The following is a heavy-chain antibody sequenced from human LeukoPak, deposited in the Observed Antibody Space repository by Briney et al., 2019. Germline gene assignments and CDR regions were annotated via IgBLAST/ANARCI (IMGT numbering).Heavy chain of an antibody. CDR2: IYYSGST. CDR3: ASTYYYDSSGYYY. CDR1: GGSISSYY. J-gene: IGHJ4*02. Sequence: SETLSLTCTVSGGSISSYYWSWIRQPPGKGLEWIGYIYYSGSTNYNPSLKSRVTISVDTSKNQFSLKLSSVTAADTAVYYCASTYYYDSSGYYYWGQGTLVTVSS. D-gene: IGHD3-22*01. V-gene: IGHV4-59*08.